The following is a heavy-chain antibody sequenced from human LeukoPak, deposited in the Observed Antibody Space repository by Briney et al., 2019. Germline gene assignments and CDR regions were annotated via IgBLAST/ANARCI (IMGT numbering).Heavy chain of an antibody. V-gene: IGHV5-51*01. Sequence: GESLKISCKGSGYSFTSYSIGWVRQMPGKGLEWMGIISPGDSDTRYSPSFQGQVTFSVDTSTSTACLQWSSLKASDTAIYYCARRHDSSGHYYVGDNWFDSWGQGTLVTVSS. CDR3: ARRHDSSGHYYVGDNWFDS. D-gene: IGHD3-22*01. CDR2: ISPGDSDT. CDR1: GYSFTSYS. J-gene: IGHJ5*01.